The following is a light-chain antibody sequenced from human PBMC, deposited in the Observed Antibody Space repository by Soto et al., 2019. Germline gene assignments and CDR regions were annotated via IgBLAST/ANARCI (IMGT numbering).Light chain of an antibody. CDR3: QQYYTYST. Sequence: IHRTHSPSTLSATVLYSVSITCRASQNIRNLLAWYQQKPGKAPKPLIFDASTLKTGVPSRFGGSGSGAEFNFTITGLQPDDFATYFCQQYYTYSTFGQGTRLEI. CDR2: DAS. CDR1: QNIRNL. V-gene: IGKV1-5*01. J-gene: IGKJ5*01.